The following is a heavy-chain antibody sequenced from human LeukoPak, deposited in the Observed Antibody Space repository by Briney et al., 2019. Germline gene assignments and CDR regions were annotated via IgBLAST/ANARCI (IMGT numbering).Heavy chain of an antibody. V-gene: IGHV3-33*01. Sequence: PGGPLRLSRAASGLDFSNYGMDWVRQAPGKGLEWVAVIWYDGSNKYYADSVKGRFTISRDNSKNTLYLQMNSLRAEDTAVYYCARALIPPYSSSWYYYYYYMDVWGKGTTVTVSS. CDR2: IWYDGSNK. CDR3: ARALIPPYSSSWYYYYYYMDV. J-gene: IGHJ6*03. D-gene: IGHD6-13*01. CDR1: GLDFSNYG.